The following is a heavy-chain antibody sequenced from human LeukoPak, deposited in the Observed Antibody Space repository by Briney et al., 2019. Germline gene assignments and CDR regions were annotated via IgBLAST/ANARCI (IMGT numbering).Heavy chain of an antibody. CDR3: ARDPGTAAGTFPN. CDR2: MYYTGST. D-gene: IGHD6-13*01. V-gene: IGHV4-39*07. CDR1: GGYISSDSYY. Sequence: SETLSLTCTVSGGYISSDSYYWGWIRQPPGKGLEWIGSMYYTGSTYYKPSLKSRVTISVDTSKNQFSLKLSSVTAADTAVYYCARDPGTAAGTFPNWGQGTLVTVSS. J-gene: IGHJ4*02.